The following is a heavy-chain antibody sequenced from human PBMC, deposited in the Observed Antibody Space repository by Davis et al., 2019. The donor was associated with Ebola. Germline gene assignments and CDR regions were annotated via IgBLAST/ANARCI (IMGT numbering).Heavy chain of an antibody. CDR1: GYTFTGYY. CDR2: INPNSGGT. J-gene: IGHJ6*02. Sequence: ASVKVSCKASGYTFTGYYMHWVRQAPGQGLEWMGWINPNSGGTNYAQKFQGWVTMTRDTSISTAYMELSRLRSDDTAVYYCAREPFIDTVTTGNYYYGMDVWGQGTTVTVSS. V-gene: IGHV1-2*04. CDR3: AREPFIDTVTTGNYYYGMDV. D-gene: IGHD4-17*01.